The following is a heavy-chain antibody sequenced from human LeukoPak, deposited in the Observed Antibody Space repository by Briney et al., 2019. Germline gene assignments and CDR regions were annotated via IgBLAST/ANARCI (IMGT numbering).Heavy chain of an antibody. CDR2: ISSSSSYI. Sequence: PGGSLRLSCAASGFTFSSYSMNWVRQAPGKGLEWVSSISSSSSYIYYADSVKGRFTIPRDNAKNSLYLQMNSLRAEDTAVYYCARSRTDYYDSSGSFDAFDIWGQGTMVTVSS. CDR3: ARSRTDYYDSSGSFDAFDI. D-gene: IGHD3-22*01. J-gene: IGHJ3*02. CDR1: GFTFSSYS. V-gene: IGHV3-21*01.